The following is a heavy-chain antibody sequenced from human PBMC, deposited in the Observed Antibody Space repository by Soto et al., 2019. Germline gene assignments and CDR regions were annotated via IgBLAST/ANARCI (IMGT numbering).Heavy chain of an antibody. CDR2: IYTSGRT. D-gene: IGHD6-25*01. J-gene: IGHJ4*02. CDR3: ARESKRRLTTMGYFDY. CDR1: DGSISSYY. Sequence: PSETLSLTCSVSDGSISSYYWSWIRQPAGKGLEWIGRIYTSGRTNYNPSLKSRVTMSVDTSKNQFSLKLSSVTAAETPVYYCARESKRRLTTMGYFDYWGQGTLVTVSS. V-gene: IGHV4-4*07.